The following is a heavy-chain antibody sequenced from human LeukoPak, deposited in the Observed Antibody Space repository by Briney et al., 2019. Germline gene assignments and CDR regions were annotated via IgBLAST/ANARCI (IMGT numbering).Heavy chain of an antibody. J-gene: IGHJ4*02. Sequence: GGSLRLSCAASGFTFSSYAMHWVRQAPGKGLEWVAVISYDGSNKYYADSVKGRFTISRDNSKNTLYLQMNSLRAEDTAVYYCARGSSGSPLAFDQWDQGTLVTVSS. V-gene: IGHV3-30-3*01. CDR3: ARGSSGSPLAFDQ. CDR2: ISYDGSNK. D-gene: IGHD1-26*01. CDR1: GFTFSSYA.